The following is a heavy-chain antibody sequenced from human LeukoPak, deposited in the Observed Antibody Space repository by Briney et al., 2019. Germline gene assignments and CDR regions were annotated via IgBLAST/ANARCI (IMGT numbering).Heavy chain of an antibody. D-gene: IGHD6-19*01. J-gene: IGHJ4*02. CDR1: GYTLTELS. CDR3: ATRLSSTYSSGWKGAFDY. CDR2: FDPEDGET. V-gene: IGHV1-24*01. Sequence: ASVKVSCKVSGYTLTELSMHWVRQAPGKGLEWMGGFDPEDGETIYAQKFQGRVTMTEDTSTDTAYMELSSLRSEDTAVYYCATRLSSTYSSGWKGAFDYWGQGTLVTVSS.